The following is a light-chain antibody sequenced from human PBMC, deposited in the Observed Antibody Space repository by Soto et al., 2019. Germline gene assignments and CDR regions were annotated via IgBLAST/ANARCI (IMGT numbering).Light chain of an antibody. J-gene: IGKJ1*01. V-gene: IGKV1-5*03. Sequence: DIQMTQSPSTLSASVGDRVTITCRASQSISSWLAWYQQKPGRAPKLLIYKASSLESGVPSRFSGSGSGTEFTLTISSLQPDDFATYYCQQYNSQWTIGQGTKV. CDR1: QSISSW. CDR3: QQYNSQWT. CDR2: KAS.